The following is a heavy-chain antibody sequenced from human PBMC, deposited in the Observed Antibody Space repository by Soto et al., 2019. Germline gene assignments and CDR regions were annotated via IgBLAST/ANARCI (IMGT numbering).Heavy chain of an antibody. CDR2: ISETGGST. J-gene: IGHJ5*02. Sequence: GGSLRLSCAASGFAFSSYAMSWVRQAPGKGLEWVSTISETGGSTYYTDSVKGRFTISRDTSKNTLYLQMNSLRAEDTALYYCAKDARPSSWGQGTLVTVSS. CDR3: AKDARPSS. CDR1: GFAFSSYA. V-gene: IGHV3-23*01.